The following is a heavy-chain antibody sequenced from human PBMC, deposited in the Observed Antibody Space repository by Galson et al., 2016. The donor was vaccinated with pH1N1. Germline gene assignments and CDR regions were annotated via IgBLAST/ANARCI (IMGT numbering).Heavy chain of an antibody. Sequence: TLSLTCAVSGDSINSGYYWGWMRRPLGKGLEWVGSIYHSGSTYYNPSLRSRVTMSVETSKNKFSLKLTSVTAADTAVYYCARNSYSGVWWFWGQGTLVTVSS. D-gene: IGHD2-8*02. V-gene: IGHV4-38-2*01. CDR2: IYHSGST. CDR3: ARNSYSGVWWF. J-gene: IGHJ4*02. CDR1: GDSINSGYY.